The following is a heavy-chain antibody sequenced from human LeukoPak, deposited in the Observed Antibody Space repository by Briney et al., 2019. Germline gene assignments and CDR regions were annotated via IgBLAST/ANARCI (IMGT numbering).Heavy chain of an antibody. J-gene: IGHJ4*02. CDR3: AKAHLEWLLGIGY. CDR1: GFTFSSYE. CDR2: ISGSGGST. Sequence: GGSLRLSCAASGFTFSSYEMNWVRQAPGKGLEWVSAISGSGGSTYYADSVKGRFTISRDNSKNTLYLQMNSLRAEDTAVYYCAKAHLEWLLGIGYWGQGTLVTVSS. V-gene: IGHV3-23*01. D-gene: IGHD3-3*01.